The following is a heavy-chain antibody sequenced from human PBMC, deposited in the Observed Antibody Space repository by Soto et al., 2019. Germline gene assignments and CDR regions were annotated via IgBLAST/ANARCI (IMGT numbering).Heavy chain of an antibody. CDR3: ARFYYDRSGYLPSPYYYYYGMDV. V-gene: IGHV3-48*04. CDR2: IFTTGTTM. CDR1: GFTFSSYS. D-gene: IGHD3-22*01. J-gene: IGHJ6*02. Sequence: PGGSLRLSCVASGFTFSSYSIVWVRQAPGKGLEWVSYIFTTGTTMYYADSVKGRFTVSRDNAKNSLYLQMNSLRAEDTAVYYCARFYYDRSGYLPSPYYYYYGMDVWGQGTTVTVS.